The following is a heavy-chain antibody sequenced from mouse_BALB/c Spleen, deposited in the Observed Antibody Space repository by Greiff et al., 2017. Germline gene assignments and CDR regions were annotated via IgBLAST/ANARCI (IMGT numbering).Heavy chain of an antibody. V-gene: IGHV7-1*02. CDR2: SRNKANDYTT. D-gene: IGHD2-4*01. CDR1: GFTFSDFY. Sequence: EVMLVESGGGLVQPGGSLRLSCATSGFTFSDFYMEWVRQPPGKRLEWIAASRNKANDYTTEYSASVKGRFIVSRDTSQSILYLQMNALRAEDTAIYYCARDADYDYDGGYAMDYWGQGTSVTVSS. CDR3: ARDADYDYDGGYAMDY. J-gene: IGHJ4*01.